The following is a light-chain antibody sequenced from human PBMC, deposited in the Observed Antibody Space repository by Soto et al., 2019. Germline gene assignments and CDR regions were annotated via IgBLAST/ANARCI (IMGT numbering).Light chain of an antibody. CDR3: QSYDSSLRALV. J-gene: IGLJ2*01. CDR2: DNN. Sequence: QSVLTQPPSVSGAPGQRVSISCTGGSSNIGAGYDVQWYQQLPGTAPKLLMSDNNNRPSGVPDRFSGSKSGTSASLAITGLQAEDEADYYCQSYDSSLRALVFGGGTKLTVL. V-gene: IGLV1-40*01. CDR1: SSNIGAGYD.